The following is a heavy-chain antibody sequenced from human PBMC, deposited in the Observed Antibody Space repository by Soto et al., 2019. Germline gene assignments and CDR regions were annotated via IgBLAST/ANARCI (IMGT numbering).Heavy chain of an antibody. CDR3: ARGTVAFPDTTHYFDE. V-gene: IGHV4-61*08. J-gene: IGHJ4*02. CDR1: GVSVNSGDYY. CDR2: FYYSGIT. Sequence: NPSETPSITSTVSGVSVNSGDYYWSWIRQPPGKGLEWIGYFYYSGITNYNPSLKSRVTISADTSKNQFSLKLRSVTAADAAVYYCARGTVAFPDTTHYFDEWGKGNPVIV. D-gene: IGHD1-26*01.